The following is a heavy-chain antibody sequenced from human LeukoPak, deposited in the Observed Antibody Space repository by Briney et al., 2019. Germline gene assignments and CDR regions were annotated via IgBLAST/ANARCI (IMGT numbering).Heavy chain of an antibody. D-gene: IGHD6-19*01. V-gene: IGHV3-53*01. J-gene: IGHJ3*02. CDR3: ARLIAVAGSSHDAFDI. CDR1: LWTVSSNY. CDR2: IYSGGRT. Sequence: GGSLTVSCAGSLWTVSSNYMSWLGQAAGRGLEGVAGIYSGGRTYYADSVKVRFTISRDNSKHTLYLQMNSLRAEDTAVYYCARLIAVAGSSHDAFDIWGQGTMVTVSS.